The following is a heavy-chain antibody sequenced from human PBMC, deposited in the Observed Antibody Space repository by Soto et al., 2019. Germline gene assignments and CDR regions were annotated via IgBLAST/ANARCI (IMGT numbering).Heavy chain of an antibody. Sequence: LRLSCAASGFTFSSYGMHWVRQAPGKGLEWVAVIWYDGSNKYYADSVKGRFTISRDNSKNTLYLQMNSLRAEDTAVYYCARDPDYYGSGSYYTFDYWGQGTLVTVSS. CDR2: IWYDGSNK. V-gene: IGHV3-33*01. J-gene: IGHJ4*02. D-gene: IGHD3-10*01. CDR3: ARDPDYYGSGSYYTFDY. CDR1: GFTFSSYG.